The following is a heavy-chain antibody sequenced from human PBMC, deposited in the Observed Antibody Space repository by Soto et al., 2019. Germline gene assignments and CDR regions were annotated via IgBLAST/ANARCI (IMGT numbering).Heavy chain of an antibody. V-gene: IGHV4-34*01. Sequence: PSEPLSLTFSFYGGPFSGYYWSWIRQPPGTGLEWIGEINHRGSTNYNPSLKSRVTISVDMSKNQFSLKLSSVTAADTAVYYCARGRGTGTTYYYYGMDGWGQGTTVT. J-gene: IGHJ6*02. CDR3: ARGRGTGTTYYYYGMDG. D-gene: IGHD1-7*01. CDR1: GGPFSGYY. CDR2: INHRGST.